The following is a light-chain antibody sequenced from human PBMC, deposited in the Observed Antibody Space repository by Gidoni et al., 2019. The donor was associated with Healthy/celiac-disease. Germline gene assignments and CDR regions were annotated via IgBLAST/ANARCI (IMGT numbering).Light chain of an antibody. Sequence: DIQMTQSPSSRSASVGDRVTITCRASQSISSYLNWYQQKPGKAPKRLIYAASSLQSGVPSRFSGSGSGTEFTLTISSLQPEDFATYYCQQSYSTPLTCGGGTKVEIK. CDR2: AAS. V-gene: IGKV1-39*01. CDR1: QSISSY. CDR3: QQSYSTPLT. J-gene: IGKJ4*01.